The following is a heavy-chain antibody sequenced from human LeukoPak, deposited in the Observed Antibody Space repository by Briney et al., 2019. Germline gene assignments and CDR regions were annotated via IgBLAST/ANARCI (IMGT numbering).Heavy chain of an antibody. Sequence: GGSLRLSCAASGFTFSSYGMSWVRQAPGKGLEWVSAISGSGGSTYYADSVKGRFTISRDNSKNTLYLQMNSLRAEDTAVYYCAKDVKIGLYDYVWGSYRYTYFDYWGQGTLVTVSS. CDR2: ISGSGGST. CDR1: GFTFSSYG. J-gene: IGHJ4*02. V-gene: IGHV3-23*01. D-gene: IGHD3-16*02. CDR3: AKDVKIGLYDYVWGSYRYTYFDY.